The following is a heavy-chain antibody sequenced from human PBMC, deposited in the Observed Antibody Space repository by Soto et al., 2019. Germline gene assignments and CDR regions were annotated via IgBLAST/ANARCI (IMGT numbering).Heavy chain of an antibody. CDR3: AIVRVADSPLDH. CDR1: GFIFSNYG. Sequence: PGGSLRLSCVGSGFIFSNYGMHWVRQAPGKGLEWVAFISYDGSDILCADSVKGRFTISRDNSKSTLFLHMNRPTAEDTAIYFCAIVRVADSPLDHWGQGTLVTVSS. D-gene: IGHD3-10*02. J-gene: IGHJ4*02. CDR2: ISYDGSDI. V-gene: IGHV3-30*02.